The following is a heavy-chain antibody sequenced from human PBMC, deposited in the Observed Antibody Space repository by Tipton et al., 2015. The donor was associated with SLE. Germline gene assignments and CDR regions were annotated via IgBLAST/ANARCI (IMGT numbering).Heavy chain of an antibody. D-gene: IGHD5-18*01. J-gene: IGHJ6*02. V-gene: IGHV4-34*01. CDR2: INHSGST. CDR3: ARDKDGGYSYGLNGLDV. Sequence: TLSLTCAVYGGSFSGYYWNWIRQPPGKGLEWIGEINHSGSTNYNPSLKSRVTISVDTSKNQFSLKLSSVTAADTAVYYCARDKDGGYSYGLNGLDVWGQGTTVTVSS. CDR1: GGSFSGYY.